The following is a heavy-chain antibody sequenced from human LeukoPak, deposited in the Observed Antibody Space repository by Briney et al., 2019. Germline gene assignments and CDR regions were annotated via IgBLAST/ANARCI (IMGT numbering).Heavy chain of an antibody. CDR1: GFTVSDSF. J-gene: IGHJ4*02. D-gene: IGHD2-2*01. CDR2: IYVAGST. V-gene: IGHV3-53*01. Sequence: GGSLRLSCAASGFTVSDSFMTWVRQAPGKGLEWVSVIYVAGSTYYADSVKGRFTISRDNAKNTLYLKMNTLRAEDTAIYFCARGGFTGTSCPYFDYWGQGTLVTVSS. CDR3: ARGGFTGTSCPYFDY.